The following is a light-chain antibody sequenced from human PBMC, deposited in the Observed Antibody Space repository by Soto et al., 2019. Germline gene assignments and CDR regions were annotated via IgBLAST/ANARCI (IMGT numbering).Light chain of an antibody. CDR2: EVS. Sequence: QSALTQPPSASGSPGQSVTISCTGTSSDLGGYNYVSWYQQHPGKAPKLMIYEVSKRPSGVPDRFSGTKSGNTASLTVSGLQTEDVADYYCSSNAGSNDLRVFGGGTKVTVL. CDR3: SSNAGSNDLRV. J-gene: IGLJ3*02. CDR1: SSDLGGYNY. V-gene: IGLV2-8*01.